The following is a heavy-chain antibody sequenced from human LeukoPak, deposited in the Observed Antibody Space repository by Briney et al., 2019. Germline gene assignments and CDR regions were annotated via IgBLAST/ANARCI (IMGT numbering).Heavy chain of an antibody. D-gene: IGHD3-10*01. V-gene: IGHV3-23*01. Sequence: PGGSLRLSCAASGFTFRSYAIGWGRQAPGKGLGRVSAISGSGGSTYYADSVKGRFTISRDNSKNTLYLQMNSLRAEDTAVYYCARAWFGESTNWFDPWGQGTLVTVSS. CDR2: ISGSGGST. CDR1: GFTFRSYA. J-gene: IGHJ5*02. CDR3: ARAWFGESTNWFDP.